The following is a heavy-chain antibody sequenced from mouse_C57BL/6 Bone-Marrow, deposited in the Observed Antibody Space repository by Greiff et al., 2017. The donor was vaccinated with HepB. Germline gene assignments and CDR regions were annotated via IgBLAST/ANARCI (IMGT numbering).Heavy chain of an antibody. CDR1: GFTFSSYA. V-gene: IGHV5-4*01. D-gene: IGHD1-1*01. J-gene: IGHJ3*01. Sequence: EVMLVESGGGLVKPGGSLKLSCAASGFTFSSYAMSWVRQTPEKRLEWVATISDGGSYTYYPDNVKGRFTISRDNAKNNLYLQMSHLKSEDTAMYYCARDLDTTVVARFAYWGQGTLVTVSA. CDR2: ISDGGSYT. CDR3: ARDLDTTVVARFAY.